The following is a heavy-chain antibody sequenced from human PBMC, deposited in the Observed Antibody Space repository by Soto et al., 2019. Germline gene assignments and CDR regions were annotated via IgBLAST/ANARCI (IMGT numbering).Heavy chain of an antibody. CDR1: GGTVSSYA. D-gene: IGHD2-15*01. V-gene: IGHV1-69*01. J-gene: IGHJ3*02. CDR2: IIPIFGTA. CDR3: ASGVTDCSGGSCYSFPPI. Sequence: QVQLVQSGAEVKKPGSSVKVSCKASGGTVSSYAISWVRQAPGQGLEWMGGIIPIFGTANYAQKFQGRVTITADESTSTAYMELSSLRSEDTAVYYCASGVTDCSGGSCYSFPPIWGQGTMVTVSS.